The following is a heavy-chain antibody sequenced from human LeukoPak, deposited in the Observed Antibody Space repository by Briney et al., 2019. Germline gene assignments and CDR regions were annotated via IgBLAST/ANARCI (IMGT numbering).Heavy chain of an antibody. CDR2: TNPNSGGT. CDR3: ARVTYCSSTSCPLYYYYYYMDV. V-gene: IGHV1-2*02. J-gene: IGHJ6*03. D-gene: IGHD2-2*01. CDR1: GYTFTGYY. Sequence: GASVKVSCKASGYTFTGYYMHWVRQAPGQGLEWMGWTNPNSGGTNYAQKFQGRVTMTRDTSISTAYMELSRLRSDDTAVYYCARVTYCSSTSCPLYYYYYYMDVWGKGTTVTVSS.